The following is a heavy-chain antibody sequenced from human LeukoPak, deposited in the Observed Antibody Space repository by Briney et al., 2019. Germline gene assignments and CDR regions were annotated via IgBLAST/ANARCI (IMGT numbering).Heavy chain of an antibody. CDR2: IYYSGST. Sequence: SETLSLTCTVSGGSISSYYWSWIRQPPGKGLEWIGYIYYSGSTNYNPSLKSRVTISVDTSKNQFSLKLSSVTAADTAVYYCARTQGYCSSTSCYPENWYFDLWGRGTLVTVSS. D-gene: IGHD2-2*01. CDR1: GGSISSYY. V-gene: IGHV4-59*01. CDR3: ARTQGYCSSTSCYPENWYFDL. J-gene: IGHJ2*01.